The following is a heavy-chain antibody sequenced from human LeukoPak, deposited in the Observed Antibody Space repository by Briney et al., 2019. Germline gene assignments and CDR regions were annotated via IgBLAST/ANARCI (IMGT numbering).Heavy chain of an antibody. CDR1: GFTFSSYE. CDR2: ISSSGSTI. D-gene: IGHD6-19*01. Sequence: GALRLSCAASGFTFSSYEMNWVRQAPGKGLEWVSYISSSGSTIYYADSVKGRFTISRDNAKNSLYLQMNSLRAEDTAVYYCARRSVAVDYWGQGTLVTVSS. V-gene: IGHV3-48*03. CDR3: ARRSVAVDY. J-gene: IGHJ4*02.